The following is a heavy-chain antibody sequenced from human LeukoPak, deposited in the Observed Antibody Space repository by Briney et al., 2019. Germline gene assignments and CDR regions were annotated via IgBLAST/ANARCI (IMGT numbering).Heavy chain of an antibody. D-gene: IGHD6-19*01. J-gene: IGHJ4*02. Sequence: GGSLRLSCAAPGFMFHDYAIHWGRQAPGKGLEWVSLISGDGGSTFYADSVKGRFTISRDNSKNSLYLQMNSLRSDDTALYYCARESVGSGWYDYWGQGTLVTVSS. V-gene: IGHV3-43*02. CDR2: ISGDGGST. CDR3: ARESVGSGWYDY. CDR1: GFMFHDYA.